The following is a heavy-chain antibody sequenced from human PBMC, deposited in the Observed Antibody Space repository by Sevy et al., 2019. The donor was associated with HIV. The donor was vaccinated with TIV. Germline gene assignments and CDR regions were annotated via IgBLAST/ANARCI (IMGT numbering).Heavy chain of an antibody. J-gene: IGHJ6*02. Sequence: GGSLRLSCAGSGLSVSDNYMNWVRQAPGKGLELVSVFYSDGRTYYADSVKGRFTISRDNSKNTLYLHMSNLRPEDTAVYYCARDRYYDASCYYYYYYGMDVWGQGTTVTVSS. V-gene: IGHV3-66*01. CDR2: FYSDGRT. CDR3: ARDRYYDASCYYYYYYGMDV. CDR1: GLSVSDNY. D-gene: IGHD3-22*01.